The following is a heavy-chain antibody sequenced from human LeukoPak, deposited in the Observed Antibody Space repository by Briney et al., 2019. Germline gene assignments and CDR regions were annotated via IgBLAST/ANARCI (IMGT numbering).Heavy chain of an antibody. Sequence: KTGGSLRLSCEVSGFAFSTYAFHWVRQAPGEGLQWVALISYDGSDKYYADSVKGRFTISRDNSKNTLYLQMNSLRPEDTAVYFCARDGMVYAKGNYFDLWGRGTLVTVSS. CDR3: ARDGMVYAKGNYFDL. CDR1: GFAFSTYA. D-gene: IGHD2-8*01. V-gene: IGHV3-30*01. CDR2: ISYDGSDK. J-gene: IGHJ2*01.